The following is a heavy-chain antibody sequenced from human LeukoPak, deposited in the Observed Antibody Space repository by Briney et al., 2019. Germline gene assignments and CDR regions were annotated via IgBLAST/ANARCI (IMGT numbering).Heavy chain of an antibody. CDR3: ARGPPNNRNYGHLGFAP. Sequence: SETLSLTCTVSGGSISSGGYYWSWIRQHPGKGLEWIGYIYYSGNTYYNPSLKSRVTISLDTSKNQFSLKLSSVTAADTAVYYCARGPPNNRNYGHLGFAPWGQEPLVTVSS. D-gene: IGHD4-11*01. CDR2: IYYSGNT. CDR1: GGSISSGGYY. V-gene: IGHV4-31*03. J-gene: IGHJ5*02.